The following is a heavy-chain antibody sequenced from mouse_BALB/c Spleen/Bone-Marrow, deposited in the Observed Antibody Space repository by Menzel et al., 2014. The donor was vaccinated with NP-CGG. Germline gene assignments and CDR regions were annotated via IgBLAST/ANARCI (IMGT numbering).Heavy chain of an antibody. CDR3: ARDMGGLLFDY. V-gene: IGHV7-3*02. Sequence: EVNVVESGGGLVQPGGSLRLSCAASGFTFTDYYMNWVRQPPGKALEWLGFIRNKANGYTTEYSASVKGRFTIYRDISQSILYLQMNTLRAEDSATYYCARDMGGLLFDYWGQGTSLTVSS. CDR1: GFTFTDYY. J-gene: IGHJ2*02. CDR2: IRNKANGYTT. D-gene: IGHD2-3*01.